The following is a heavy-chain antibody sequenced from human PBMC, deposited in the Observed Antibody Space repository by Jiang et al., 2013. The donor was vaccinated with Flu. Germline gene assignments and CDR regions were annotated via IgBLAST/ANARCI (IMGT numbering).Heavy chain of an antibody. CDR3: ARSGSGMDTAMVYRRWFAFDI. V-gene: IGHV4-61*02. D-gene: IGHD5-18*01. CDR2: IYTSGST. Sequence: TLSLTCTVSGGSISSGSYYWSRIRQPAGKGLEWIGRIYTSGSTNYNPSLKSRVTISVDTSKNQFSLKLSSVTAADTAVYYCARSGSGMDTAMVYRRWFAFDIWGQGTMVTVSS. J-gene: IGHJ3*02. CDR1: GGSISSGSYY.